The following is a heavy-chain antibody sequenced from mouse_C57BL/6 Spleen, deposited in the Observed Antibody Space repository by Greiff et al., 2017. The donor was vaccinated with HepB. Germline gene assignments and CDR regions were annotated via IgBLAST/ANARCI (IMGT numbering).Heavy chain of an antibody. J-gene: IGHJ4*01. V-gene: IGHV6-6*01. CDR2: IRNKANNHAT. CDR1: GFTFSDAW. Sequence: EVKLMESGGGLVQPGGSMKLSCAASGFTFSDAWMDWVRQSPEKGLEWVAEIRNKANNHATYYAESVKGRFTISRDDSKSSFYLQMNSLRAEDTGIYYCTRGYGSSYDAMDYWGQGTSVTVSS. CDR3: TRGYGSSYDAMDY. D-gene: IGHD1-1*01.